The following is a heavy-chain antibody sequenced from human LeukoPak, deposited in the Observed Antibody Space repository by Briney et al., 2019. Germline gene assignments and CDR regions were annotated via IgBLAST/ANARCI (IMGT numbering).Heavy chain of an antibody. J-gene: IGHJ4*02. Sequence: AAVKVSRKASGYIHPEYYLQCAPHPRAQGLECVGWLHPISGGTNYAQKFQGSVTMTRDTSIRTADMELSRLRSDDTAVFYCATSSYDYCTGGSCFYPYYFDYWGQGTLVTVSS. D-gene: IGHD2-15*01. CDR3: ATSSYDYCTGGSCFYPYYFDY. CDR2: LHPISGGT. V-gene: IGHV1-2*02. CDR1: GYIHPEYY.